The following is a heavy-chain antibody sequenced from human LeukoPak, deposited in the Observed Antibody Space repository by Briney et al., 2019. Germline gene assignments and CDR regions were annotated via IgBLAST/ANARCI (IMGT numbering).Heavy chain of an antibody. D-gene: IGHD1-7*01. J-gene: IGHJ4*02. CDR2: IHRNGGST. CDR1: RFTSDDYG. V-gene: IGHV3-20*01. Sequence: GGSLRLSCAASRFTSDDYGMSWLRQAPGKGLEWVSGIHRNGGSTGYADSVKGRFTISRDNAKNSLYLQMNSLRAEDTALYHCARGNSNFDYWGQGTLVTVSS. CDR3: ARGNSNFDY.